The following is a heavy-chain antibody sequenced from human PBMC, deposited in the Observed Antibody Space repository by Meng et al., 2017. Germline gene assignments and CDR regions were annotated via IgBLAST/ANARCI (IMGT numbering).Heavy chain of an antibody. CDR2: IDYGGST. D-gene: IGHD3-16*01. Sequence: PQEPGPGLVRPSETLSLTCTVSGDSVTVGSHYWSWIRQPPGKGLEWIGYIDYGGSTSYNPSLRSRVTISVDTSNNQFSLKLSSVTAADTAVFYCARTRGDYYFDYWGQGTLVTVSS. CDR3: ARTRGDYYFDY. J-gene: IGHJ4*02. V-gene: IGHV4-61*01. CDR1: GDSVTVGSHY.